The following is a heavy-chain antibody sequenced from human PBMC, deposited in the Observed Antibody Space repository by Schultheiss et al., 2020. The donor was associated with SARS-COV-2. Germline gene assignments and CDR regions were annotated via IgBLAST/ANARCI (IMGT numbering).Heavy chain of an antibody. CDR3: ARDAGSTEYYYYGMDV. CDR2: IYYSGST. D-gene: IGHD4-11*01. Sequence: SQTLSLTCTVSGGSISSGGYYWSWIRQHPGKGLEWIGYIYYSGSTYYNPSLKSRVTISVDTSKNQFSLKLSSVTAADTAVYYCARDAGSTEYYYYGMDVWGQGTTVTVSS. CDR1: GGSISSGGYY. J-gene: IGHJ6*02. V-gene: IGHV4-31*03.